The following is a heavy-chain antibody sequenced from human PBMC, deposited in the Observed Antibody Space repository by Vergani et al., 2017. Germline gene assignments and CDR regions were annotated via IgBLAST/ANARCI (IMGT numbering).Heavy chain of an antibody. Sequence: QVQLVQSGAEVKKPGSSVKVSCKASGGTFSSYAISWVRQAPGQGLEWMGGSITIFGTANYAQKFQGRVTITADESTSTAYIELSSLRSEDTAVYYCAGVLLTEVGYYYMDVWGKGTTVTVSS. V-gene: IGHV1-69*01. J-gene: IGHJ6*03. CDR1: GGTFSSYA. CDR2: SITIFGTA. D-gene: IGHD3-16*01. CDR3: AGVLLTEVGYYYMDV.